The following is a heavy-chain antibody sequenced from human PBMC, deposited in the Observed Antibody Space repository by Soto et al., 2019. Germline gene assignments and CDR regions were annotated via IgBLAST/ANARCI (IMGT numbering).Heavy chain of an antibody. CDR2: IIPIFGTA. Sequence: QGQLVQSGAEVKKPGSSVKVSCKASGGTFSSYAISWVRQAPGQGLAWMGGIIPIFGTANYAQKTQGRVTISADESTSTAYMEVSSLRAEDTAVYYFASGVSVGVPAAIGPPYGGMDVWGQGTTVTVSS. D-gene: IGHD2-2*01. CDR3: ASGVSVGVPAAIGPPYGGMDV. CDR1: GGTFSSYA. V-gene: IGHV1-69*01. J-gene: IGHJ6*02.